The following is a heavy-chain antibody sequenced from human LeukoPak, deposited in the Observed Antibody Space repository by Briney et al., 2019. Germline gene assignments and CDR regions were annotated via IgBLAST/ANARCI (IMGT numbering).Heavy chain of an antibody. J-gene: IGHJ4*02. CDR2: ISGSGGST. Sequence: GGSLTLSCAASGFTFSSYAMSWVRQAPGKGLEWVSAISGSGGSTYYADSMKGRFTISRDNSKNTLYLQMNSLRAEDTAVYYCARDDLYYDSSGYYPGFDYWGQGTLVTVSS. CDR1: GFTFSSYA. CDR3: ARDDLYYDSSGYYPGFDY. V-gene: IGHV3-23*01. D-gene: IGHD3-22*01.